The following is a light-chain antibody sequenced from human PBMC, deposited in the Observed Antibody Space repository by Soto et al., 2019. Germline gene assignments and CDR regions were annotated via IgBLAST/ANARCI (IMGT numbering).Light chain of an antibody. Sequence: AAGDRITISCRANETISNYLNWYQQTPGRAPKVLIHGASSLQSGVPSRFSGGGSGTDFTLTISSVQPEDFATYYCQQSYNVPLTFGGGTKVEI. CDR3: QQSYNVPLT. V-gene: IGKV1-39*01. CDR1: ETISNY. CDR2: GAS. J-gene: IGKJ4*01.